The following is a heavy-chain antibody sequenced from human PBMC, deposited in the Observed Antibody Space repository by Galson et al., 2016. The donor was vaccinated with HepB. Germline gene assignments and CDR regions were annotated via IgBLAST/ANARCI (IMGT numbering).Heavy chain of an antibody. Sequence: SLRLSCAASGFTFDNHWMHWVRQAPGKGLVWVSRISPDGGTTNYADSVKGRFTISRDNAKNTLHLQMNSLRAEDTAVYYCASSVRGSGSPPGGYWGQGILVTVS. CDR2: ISPDGGTT. CDR1: GFTFDNHW. V-gene: IGHV3-74*01. J-gene: IGHJ4*02. D-gene: IGHD3-10*01. CDR3: ASSVRGSGSPPGGY.